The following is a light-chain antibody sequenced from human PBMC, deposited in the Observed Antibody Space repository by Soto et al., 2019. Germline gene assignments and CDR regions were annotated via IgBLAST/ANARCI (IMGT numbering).Light chain of an antibody. Sequence: QSVLTQSSSASASLGSSVKLTCTLSSGHSTYIIAWHQQQPGKAPRYLMNLEGSGSYNKGSGVPDRFSGSSSGADRYLTISNVHSEDEADYYCATWDDSLNGVVFGGGTKVTVL. CDR2: LEGSGSY. V-gene: IGLV4-60*03. J-gene: IGLJ2*01. CDR3: ATWDDSLNGVV. CDR1: SGHSTYI.